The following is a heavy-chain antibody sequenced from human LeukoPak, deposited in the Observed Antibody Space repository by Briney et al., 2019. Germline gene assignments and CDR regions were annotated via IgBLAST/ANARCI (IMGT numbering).Heavy chain of an antibody. J-gene: IGHJ6*03. D-gene: IGHD2-15*01. V-gene: IGHV4-39*07. CDR2: IFYSGST. CDR3: ARLKENVVVVVAARRHYYYYMDV. CDR1: GGSISTSNYY. Sequence: SETLSLSCTVSGGSISTSNYYWGWIRQPPGKGLEWIGNIFYSGSTYYRPSLKSRVTISVDTSKNQFSLKLSSVTAADTAVYYCARLKENVVVVVAARRHYYYYMDVWGKGTTVTISS.